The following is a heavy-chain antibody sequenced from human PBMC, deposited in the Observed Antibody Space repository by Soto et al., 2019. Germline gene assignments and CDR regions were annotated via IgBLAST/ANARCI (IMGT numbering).Heavy chain of an antibody. V-gene: IGHV4-39*01. J-gene: IGHJ4*02. CDR1: GGSISSSSYY. CDR3: ARRGVRGVTGTDY. D-gene: IGHD3-10*01. Sequence: QLQLQESGPGLVKPSETLSLTCTVSGGSISSSSYYWGWIRQPPGKGLEWIGSIYYSGSTYYNPSLKSRVTISVDTSKNQFSLKLSSVTAADTAVYYCARRGVRGVTGTDYWGQGTLVTVSS. CDR2: IYYSGST.